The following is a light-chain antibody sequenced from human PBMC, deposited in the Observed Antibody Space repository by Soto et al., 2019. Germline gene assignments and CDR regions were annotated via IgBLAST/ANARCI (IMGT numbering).Light chain of an antibody. Sequence: DIQMTQSPSSLSASVGDRVTITCRASQSISSYLNWHQQKPGKAPKLLIYAASSLQSGVPSRFSGSGSGTDFTLTISSLQPEDFATYYCQQSYSTPPVTFGPGNKVDIK. CDR3: QQSYSTPPVT. CDR2: AAS. J-gene: IGKJ3*01. V-gene: IGKV1-39*01. CDR1: QSISSY.